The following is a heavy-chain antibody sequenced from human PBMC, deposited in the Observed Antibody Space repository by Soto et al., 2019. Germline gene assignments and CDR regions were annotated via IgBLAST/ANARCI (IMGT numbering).Heavy chain of an antibody. V-gene: IGHV3-30-3*01. J-gene: IGHJ4*02. CDR3: ARDRFASSWSYFDY. Sequence: QVQLVESGGGVVQPGRSLRLSCAASGFTFSSYAMHWVRQAPGKGLEGVAVISYDGSNKYYADSVKGRFTISRDNSKNPLYVKMNSLRAEDTAVYYCARDRFASSWSYFDYWGQGTLVTVSS. D-gene: IGHD6-13*01. CDR2: ISYDGSNK. CDR1: GFTFSSYA.